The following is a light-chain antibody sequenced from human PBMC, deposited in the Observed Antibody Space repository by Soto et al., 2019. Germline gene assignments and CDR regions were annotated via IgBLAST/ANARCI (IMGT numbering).Light chain of an antibody. V-gene: IGLV2-14*01. J-gene: IGLJ1*01. CDR3: NLYTSTNTWV. CDR2: EVS. Sequence: QSALTQPASVSGSPGQSITISCTGTSSDFGSYNYVSWYQQHPGKAPKLMIYEVSNRPSGVSNRFSGSKSGNTASLTISGLQAEDEADYYCNLYTSTNTWVFGTGTKLTVL. CDR1: SSDFGSYNY.